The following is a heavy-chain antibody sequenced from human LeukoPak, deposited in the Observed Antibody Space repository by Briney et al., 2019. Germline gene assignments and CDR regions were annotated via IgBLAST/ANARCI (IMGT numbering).Heavy chain of an antibody. V-gene: IGHV4-31*03. CDR1: GGSISSGGYY. J-gene: IGHJ5*02. CDR2: IYYSGST. Sequence: SETLSLTCTVSGGSISSGGYYWSWIRQHPGKGLEWIGYIYYSGSTYYNPSLKSRVTISVDTSKNQFSLKLSSVTAADTAVYYCARARLGRFDPWGQGTLVTVSS. CDR3: ARARLGRFDP. D-gene: IGHD3-9*01.